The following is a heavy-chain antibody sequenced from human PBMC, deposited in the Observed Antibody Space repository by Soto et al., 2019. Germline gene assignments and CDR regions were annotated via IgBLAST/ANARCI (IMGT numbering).Heavy chain of an antibody. CDR3: ARGYGYFRQ. D-gene: IGHD4-17*01. V-gene: IGHV4-34*01. CDR1: GDSFSGYF. J-gene: IGHJ4*02. CDR2: ISQVGRA. Sequence: SKPLALTCDVSGDSFSGYFCNWLRQPPGKGLEWIGEISQVGRARYNPSLETRITISVDTSKTQFSLNLTSVTDADTAVYYCARGYGYFRQWGQGALVTVSS.